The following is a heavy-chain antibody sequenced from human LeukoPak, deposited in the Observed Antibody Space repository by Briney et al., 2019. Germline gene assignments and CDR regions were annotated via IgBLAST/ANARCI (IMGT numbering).Heavy chain of an antibody. V-gene: IGHV4-39*01. CDR2: IYYSGST. J-gene: IGHJ4*02. Sequence: TSETLSFTCTVYGGSISSSSYYWGWIRQPPGKGLEWIASIYYSGSTYYNPSLKSRVTISVDTSKNQFSLKLSSVTAADTAVYYCARHMYSVGSCYYFDYWGQGTLVTVSS. CDR3: ARHMYSVGSCYYFDY. D-gene: IGHD2-15*01. CDR1: GGSISSSSYY.